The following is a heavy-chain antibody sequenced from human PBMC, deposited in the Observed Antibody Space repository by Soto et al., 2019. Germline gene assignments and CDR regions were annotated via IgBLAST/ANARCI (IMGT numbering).Heavy chain of an antibody. Sequence: EVQLLESGGGVVEPGGSLRLSCAASGFTFSSYAMSWVRQAPGKGVEWVSAIRGSGGSTYYADSVKGRCTISRDNANNTQYLQMNSLRAEDTAVDYCSKSSGVPVMADDYWGQGTLVTASA. J-gene: IGHJ4*02. CDR3: SKSSGVPVMADDY. D-gene: IGHD3-10*01. V-gene: IGHV3-23*01. CDR2: IRGSGGST. CDR1: GFTFSSYA.